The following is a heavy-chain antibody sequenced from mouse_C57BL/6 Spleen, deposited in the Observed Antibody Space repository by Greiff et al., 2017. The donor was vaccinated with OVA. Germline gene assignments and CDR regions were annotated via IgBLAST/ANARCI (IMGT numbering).Heavy chain of an antibody. D-gene: IGHD1-1*01. V-gene: IGHV1-54*01. CDR2: INPGSGGT. Sequence: QVQLKESGAELVRPGTSVKVSCKASGYAFTNSLIEWVKQRPGQGLEWIGVINPGSGGTNYNEKFKGKATLTADKSSSTAYMQLSSLTSEDSAVYFCARNLITTAGFAYWGQGTLVTVSA. J-gene: IGHJ3*01. CDR1: GYAFTNSL. CDR3: ARNLITTAGFAY.